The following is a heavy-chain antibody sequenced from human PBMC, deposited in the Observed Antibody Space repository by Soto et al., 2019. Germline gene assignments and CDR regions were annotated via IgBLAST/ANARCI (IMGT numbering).Heavy chain of an antibody. CDR3: ARAQPKSSSCKNAFDI. CDR1: GYTFSSYY. CDR2: INTSGGST. J-gene: IGHJ3*02. V-gene: IGHV1-46*01. D-gene: IGHD6-13*01. Sequence: ASVKVSCKASGYTFSSYYMHWVRQAPGQGLEWMGIINTSGGSTTYTQKFQGRVTMTRDTTTSTVYMELSSLRTEDTAVYDCARAQPKSSSCKNAFDIWGQGTMVTVSS.